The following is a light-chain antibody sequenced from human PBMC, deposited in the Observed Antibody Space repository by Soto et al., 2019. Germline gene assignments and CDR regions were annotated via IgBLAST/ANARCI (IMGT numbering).Light chain of an antibody. CDR1: SSDVGTQNY. CDR3: LSYTSSYTVV. Sequence: QSALTQPASVSGSPGQSITISCTGSSSDVGTQNYVSWYQQHPDTAPKLMIYEVSDRPSGVSNRFSGSKAGNTASLTISGVQAEDEADYYCLSYTSSYTVVFGGGTKLTVL. CDR2: EVS. J-gene: IGLJ2*01. V-gene: IGLV2-14*01.